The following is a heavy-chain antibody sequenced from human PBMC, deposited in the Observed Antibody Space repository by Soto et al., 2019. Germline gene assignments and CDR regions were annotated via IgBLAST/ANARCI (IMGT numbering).Heavy chain of an antibody. D-gene: IGHD2-15*01. V-gene: IGHV4-38-2*02. J-gene: IGHJ5*02. CDR2: VHYSGNT. Sequence: SETLSLTCTVSGYSISSGDHWAWIRQPPGKGLEWLGSVHYSGNTYYNPSLKSRLTISVDKSKNQFSLNLSSVTAADTAVYYCARQDRVVAEGRWFDPWGQGTLVTVSS. CDR3: ARQDRVVAEGRWFDP. CDR1: GYSISSGDH.